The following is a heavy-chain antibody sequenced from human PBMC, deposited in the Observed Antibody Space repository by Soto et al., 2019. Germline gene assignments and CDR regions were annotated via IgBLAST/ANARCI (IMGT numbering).Heavy chain of an antibody. CDR3: ARDPTYSSSWYFDY. Sequence: GGSLRLSCAASGFTFSSYSMNWVRQAPGKGLEWVSSISSSSSYIYYADSVKVRFTISRDNAKNSLYLQMNSLRAEDTAVYYCARDPTYSSSWYFDYWGQGTLVTVSS. CDR1: GFTFSSYS. D-gene: IGHD6-13*01. J-gene: IGHJ4*02. CDR2: ISSSSSYI. V-gene: IGHV3-21*01.